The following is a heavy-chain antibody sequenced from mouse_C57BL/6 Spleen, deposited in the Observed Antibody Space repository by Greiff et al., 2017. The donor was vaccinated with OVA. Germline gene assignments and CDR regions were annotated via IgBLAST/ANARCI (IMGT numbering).Heavy chain of an antibody. Sequence: EVMLVESGGGLVKPGGSLKLSCAASGFTFSDYGMHWVRQAPEKGLEWVAYISSGSSTIYYADTVKGRFTISRDNAKNTLFLQMTSLRAEDTAMYYCALYGSSRYAMDYWGQGTSVTVSS. J-gene: IGHJ4*01. CDR2: ISSGSSTI. D-gene: IGHD1-1*01. CDR3: ALYGSSRYAMDY. V-gene: IGHV5-17*01. CDR1: GFTFSDYG.